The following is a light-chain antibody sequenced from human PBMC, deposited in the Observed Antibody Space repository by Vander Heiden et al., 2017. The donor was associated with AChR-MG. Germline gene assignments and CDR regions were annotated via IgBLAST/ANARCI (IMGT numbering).Light chain of an antibody. V-gene: IGLV3-19*01. J-gene: IGLJ2*01. CDR2: GQG. CDR3: SSRDSSGDRRT. Sequence: SSELTQDPAVSVALGQTLRITCQGDNLRGYFASWYQLKPGQAPQLVIFGQGRRPSGIPDRFSGSTSGDTASLTITGVQAEDEADYYCSSRDSSGDRRTFGGGTKVTVV. CDR1: NLRGYF.